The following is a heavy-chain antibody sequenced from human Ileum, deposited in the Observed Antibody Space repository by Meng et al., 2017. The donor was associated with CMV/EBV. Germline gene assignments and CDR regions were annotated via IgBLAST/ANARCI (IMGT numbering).Heavy chain of an antibody. Sequence: GESLKISCAASGFTFSSYWMHWVRQAPGKGLVWVSRINSDGSSTSYADSVTSRFIISRDNAKNTQYLQMNSLRAEDTAVYYCARAQYYDYVWGSYRYTDAFDIWGQGTMVTVSS. CDR1: GFTFSSYW. CDR2: INSDGSST. V-gene: IGHV3-74*01. CDR3: ARAQYYDYVWGSYRYTDAFDI. J-gene: IGHJ3*02. D-gene: IGHD3-16*02.